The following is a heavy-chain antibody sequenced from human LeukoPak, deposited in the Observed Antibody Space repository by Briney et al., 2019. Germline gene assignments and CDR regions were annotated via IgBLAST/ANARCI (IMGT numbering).Heavy chain of an antibody. D-gene: IGHD1/OR15-1a*01. CDR3: ARGRGTGTPDY. Sequence: GGSLRLSCAASGFTFSSYSMNWVRQAPGKGLEWVSSISSNSSYIYYADSVKGRFTISRDNAKNSLYLQMNSLRAEDTAVYYCARGRGTGTPDYWGQGTLVTVSS. CDR1: GFTFSSYS. J-gene: IGHJ4*02. CDR2: ISSNSSYI. V-gene: IGHV3-21*01.